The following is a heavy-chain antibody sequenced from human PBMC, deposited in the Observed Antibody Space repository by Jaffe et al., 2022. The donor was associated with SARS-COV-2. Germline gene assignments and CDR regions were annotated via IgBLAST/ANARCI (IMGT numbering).Heavy chain of an antibody. J-gene: IGHJ4*02. Sequence: EVQLLESGGGLVQPGGSLRLSCAASGFTFSSYAMSWVRQAPGKGLEWVSAISGSGGSTYYADSVKGRFTISRDNSKNTLYLQMNSLRAEDTAVYYCAKSRAGDPIVGATNEYFFDYWGQGTLVTVSS. D-gene: IGHD1-26*01. CDR3: AKSRAGDPIVGATNEYFFDY. CDR1: GFTFSSYA. CDR2: ISGSGGST. V-gene: IGHV3-23*01.